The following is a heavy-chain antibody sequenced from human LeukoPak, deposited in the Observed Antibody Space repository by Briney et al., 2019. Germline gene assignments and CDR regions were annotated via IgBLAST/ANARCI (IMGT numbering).Heavy chain of an antibody. CDR2: VFSRGTT. CDR3: ATSVGSLLQPEEAFDL. V-gene: IGHV4-4*07. D-gene: IGHD1-14*01. J-gene: IGHJ3*01. Sequence: PSETLSLTCTVSGGSIKSFYWSWIRQPAGKGLEWVGRVFSRGTTNYNPSLKSRVTISRNTSKKQSSLTLTSLTATDTAVYFCATSVGSLLQPEEAFDLWGQGTMITVSS. CDR1: GGSIKSFY.